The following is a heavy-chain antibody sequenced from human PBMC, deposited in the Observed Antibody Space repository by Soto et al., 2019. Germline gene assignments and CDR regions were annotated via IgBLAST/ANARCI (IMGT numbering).Heavy chain of an antibody. CDR3: ARTSSGWYSHFDY. J-gene: IGHJ4*02. Sequence: ASVKVSCKXSGYTFTGYYMHWVRQAPGQGLEWMGWINPNSGGTNYAQKFQGRVTMTRDTSISTAYMELSRLRSDDTAVYYCARTSSGWYSHFDYWGQGTLVTVSS. D-gene: IGHD6-19*01. V-gene: IGHV1-2*02. CDR1: GYTFTGYY. CDR2: INPNSGGT.